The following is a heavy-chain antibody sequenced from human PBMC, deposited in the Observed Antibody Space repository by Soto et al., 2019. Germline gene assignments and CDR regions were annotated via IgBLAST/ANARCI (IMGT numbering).Heavy chain of an antibody. D-gene: IGHD2-8*01. Sequence: QVQLVQSGAEVKKPGASVKVSCKASGYTFTGYYMHWVRQAPGQGLEWMGWINPKSGGTNYAQKFQGWVTMTRDTSISTAYMELSRLRSDDTAVYYCARGTMVAAGYVNSYYYFGMDFWGQSTTVTVSS. CDR1: GYTFTGYY. CDR2: INPKSGGT. CDR3: ARGTMVAAGYVNSYYYFGMDF. J-gene: IGHJ6*02. V-gene: IGHV1-2*04.